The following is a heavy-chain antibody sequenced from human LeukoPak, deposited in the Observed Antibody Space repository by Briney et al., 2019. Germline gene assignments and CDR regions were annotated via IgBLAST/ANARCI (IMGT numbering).Heavy chain of an antibody. CDR1: GFTFSSYA. Sequence: GGSLRLSCAASGFTFSSYAMSWVRQAPGKGLEWVSAISGSGGSTYYADSVKGRFTISRDNSKNTLYLQINSLRAEDTAVYYCAKRVAAAGTRWGNDAFDIWGQGTMVTVSS. V-gene: IGHV3-23*01. CDR2: ISGSGGST. D-gene: IGHD6-13*01. CDR3: AKRVAAAGTRWGNDAFDI. J-gene: IGHJ3*02.